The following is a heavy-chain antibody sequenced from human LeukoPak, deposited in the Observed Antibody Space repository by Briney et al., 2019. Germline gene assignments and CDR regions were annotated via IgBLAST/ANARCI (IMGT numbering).Heavy chain of an antibody. Sequence: PSETLSLTCTVSGGSISSYYWSWIRQPPGKGLEWIGYIYYSGGTNYNPSLESRATISVDTSKNQFSLKLSPVTAADTAVYYCARSSYSGSYGLDYWGQGTLVTVSS. J-gene: IGHJ4*02. CDR3: ARSSYSGSYGLDY. V-gene: IGHV4-59*01. D-gene: IGHD1-26*01. CDR1: GGSISSYY. CDR2: IYYSGGT.